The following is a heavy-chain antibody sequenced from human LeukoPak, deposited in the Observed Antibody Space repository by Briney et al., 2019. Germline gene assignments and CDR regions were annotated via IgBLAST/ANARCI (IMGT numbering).Heavy chain of an antibody. J-gene: IGHJ5*02. Sequence: SETLSLTCTVSGDSINDYYWGWIRQPPGKGLEWIGYIYFTGSTRYNPSLESRVTISVDTSKNQFSLKLTSVTAADTAVYYCARRRAEGGSNGLYNWFDPWGQGTLVTVSS. CDR1: GDSINDYY. CDR2: IYFTGST. V-gene: IGHV4-59*08. CDR3: ARRRAEGGSNGLYNWFDP. D-gene: IGHD6-13*01.